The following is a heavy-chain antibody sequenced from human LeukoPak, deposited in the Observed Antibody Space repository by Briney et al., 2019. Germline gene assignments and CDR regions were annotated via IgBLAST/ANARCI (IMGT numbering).Heavy chain of an antibody. Sequence: SETLSLTCTVSGGSISNYYWNWIRQAPGKGLEWIGNIYYSGSTNYNPSLKSRVTISIDTSKNHFSLKLSSVTAADTAVYYCARRAATVVTHDAFDIWGQGTMVTVSS. V-gene: IGHV4-59*08. D-gene: IGHD4-23*01. CDR1: GGSISNYY. J-gene: IGHJ3*02. CDR2: IYYSGST. CDR3: ARRAATVVTHDAFDI.